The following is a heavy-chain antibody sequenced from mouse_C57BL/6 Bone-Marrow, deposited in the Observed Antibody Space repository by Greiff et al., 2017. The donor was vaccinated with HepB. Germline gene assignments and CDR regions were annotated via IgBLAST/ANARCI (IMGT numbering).Heavy chain of an antibody. D-gene: IGHD1-1*01. CDR3: ARRPLYGSSFLLYYFDY. Sequence: EVQLQQSGPELVKPGASVKIPCKASGYTFTDYNLAWVKQSHGESLEWIGDINPNNGGTIYNQKFKGKATLTVDKSSSTAYMELRSLTSEDTAVYYCARRPLYGSSFLLYYFDYWGQGTTLTVSS. J-gene: IGHJ2*01. CDR2: INPNNGGT. V-gene: IGHV1-18*01. CDR1: GYTFTDYN.